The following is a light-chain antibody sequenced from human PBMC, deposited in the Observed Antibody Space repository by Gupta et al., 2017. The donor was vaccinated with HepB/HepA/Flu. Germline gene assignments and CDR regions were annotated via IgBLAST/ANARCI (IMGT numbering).Light chain of an antibody. CDR2: GKN. V-gene: IGLV3-19*01. Sequence: SVQSEDPDVSVTLGQTVRITCQGDSLRSYYASWYQQKPGQAPVLVIYGKNNRPSGIPARFSGSNSGNTASLTIAGARAEDEADYYCNSRDSSGNHHLVFGGGTKLTV. CDR3: NSRDSSGNHHLV. J-gene: IGLJ2*01. CDR1: SLRSYY.